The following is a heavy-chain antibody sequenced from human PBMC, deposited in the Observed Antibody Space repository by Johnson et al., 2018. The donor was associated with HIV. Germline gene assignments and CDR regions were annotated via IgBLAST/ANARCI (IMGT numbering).Heavy chain of an antibody. CDR1: GFTFSSAW. CDR2: IKTKTDGGTT. V-gene: IGHV3-15*01. D-gene: IGHD1-26*01. CDR3: TTIGSHSGSFDGDQSYAFDI. Sequence: MLLVESGGGLVKPGGSLRLSCVASGFTFSSAWMGWVRQAPGKGLEWVGRIKTKTDGGTTDYAAPVKGRFTISRDDSKNTLYLQMNSLKTEDTAGYYCTTIGSHSGSFDGDQSYAFDIWGQGTMVTVSS. J-gene: IGHJ3*02.